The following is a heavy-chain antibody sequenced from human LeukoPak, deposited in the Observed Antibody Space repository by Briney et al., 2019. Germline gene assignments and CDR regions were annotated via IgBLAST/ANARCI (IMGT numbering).Heavy chain of an antibody. CDR1: GYTFISYA. Sequence: ASVKVSCKASGYTFISYAMNWVRQAPGQGLEWMGWMNPNSGNTGYSQKFQGRVTMTRNTSISTAYMELSSLKSEDTAVYYCAKAGGYSYGYKDYWGQGTLVTVSS. J-gene: IGHJ4*02. CDR3: AKAGGYSYGYKDY. D-gene: IGHD5-18*01. CDR2: MNPNSGNT. V-gene: IGHV1-8*02.